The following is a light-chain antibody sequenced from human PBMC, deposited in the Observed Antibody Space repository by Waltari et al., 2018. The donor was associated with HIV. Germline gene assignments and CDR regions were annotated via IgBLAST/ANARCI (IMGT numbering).Light chain of an antibody. Sequence: DVQMTQSPSSLSAFVGDRVTITCRASQGIGIFLAWLQQKPGKVPKLLLSGASTLQSGVPSRFSGSGSGTDFALTISSLQPEDVASYYCQKYNSAPFTFGPGTKVDLK. CDR1: QGIGIF. CDR3: QKYNSAPFT. CDR2: GAS. V-gene: IGKV1-27*01. J-gene: IGKJ3*01.